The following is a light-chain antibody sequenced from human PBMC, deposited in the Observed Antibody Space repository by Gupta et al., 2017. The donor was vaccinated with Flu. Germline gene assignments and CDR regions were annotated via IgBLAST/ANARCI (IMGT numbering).Light chain of an antibody. V-gene: IGLV1-40*01. CDR3: QSYDSSLSGRV. CDR1: SANIGAGYD. J-gene: IGLJ3*02. CDR2: GNS. Sequence: VTISSTGSSANIGAGYDVHWYQQLPGTAPNLLIYGNSNRPSGVPDRFSGSKSGTSASLATTGLQAEDEADYYCQSYDSSLSGRVFGGGTKLTVL.